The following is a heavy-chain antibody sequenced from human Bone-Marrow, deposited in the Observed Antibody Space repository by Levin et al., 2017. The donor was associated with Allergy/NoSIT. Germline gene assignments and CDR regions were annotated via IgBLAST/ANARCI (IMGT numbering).Heavy chain of an antibody. CDR1: GFTFRDFG. J-gene: IGHJ5*02. Sequence: PGGSLRLSCSVSGFTFRDFGMHWVRQAPGKGLEWVALISYNGNAKFYADSVKGRFTVSRDNINNLLYLHMNDLRPEDTAVYFCAKEIKPTHLCDAWGQGTLVAVSS. CDR3: AKEIKPTHLCDA. CDR2: ISYNGNAK. V-gene: IGHV3-30*18.